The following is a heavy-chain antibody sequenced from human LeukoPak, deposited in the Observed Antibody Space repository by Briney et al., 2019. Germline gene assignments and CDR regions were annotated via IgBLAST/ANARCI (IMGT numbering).Heavy chain of an antibody. V-gene: IGHV1-18*01. J-gene: IGHJ5*02. CDR1: GYTFTSYG. Sequence: ASVKVSCKASGYTFTSYGISWVRQAPGQGLEWMGWISAYNGNANYAQKLQGRVTMTTDTSTSTAYMELRSLRSDDTAVYYCARGGSGSYYRDNWFDPWGQGTLVTVSS. CDR2: ISAYNGNA. CDR3: ARGGSGSYYRDNWFDP. D-gene: IGHD3-10*01.